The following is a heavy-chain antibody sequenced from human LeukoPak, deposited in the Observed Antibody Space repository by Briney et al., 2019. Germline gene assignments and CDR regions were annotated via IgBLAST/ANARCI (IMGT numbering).Heavy chain of an antibody. J-gene: IGHJ5*02. CDR2: INPNSGGT. V-gene: IGHV1-2*02. CDR3: AGDSGSSSWYKISWFDP. CDR1: GYTFTGYY. D-gene: IGHD6-13*01. Sequence: GASVKVSCKASGYTFTGYYMHWVRQAPGQGLEWMGWINPNSGGTNYAQKFQGRVTMTRDTSISTAYMELSRLRSDDTAVYYCAGDSGSSSWYKISWFDPWGQGTLVTVSS.